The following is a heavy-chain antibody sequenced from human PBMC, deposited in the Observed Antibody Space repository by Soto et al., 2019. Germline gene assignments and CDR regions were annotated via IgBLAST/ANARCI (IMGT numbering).Heavy chain of an antibody. J-gene: IGHJ6*03. D-gene: IGHD3-16*01. V-gene: IGHV4-31*11. CDR3: ARDSHSQQPNPRWGGVYMDV. CDR2: IYFSGST. CDR1: GGSISNGGYY. Sequence: QLQLQESGPGLVKPSQTLSLTCAVSGGSISNGGYYWSWIRQHPGKGLEWIGSIYFSGSTYYNPSLKRRVTISVATPKSQFSLKLSSVTAADTAVYYCARDSHSQQPNPRWGGVYMDVWGKGTTVTGSS.